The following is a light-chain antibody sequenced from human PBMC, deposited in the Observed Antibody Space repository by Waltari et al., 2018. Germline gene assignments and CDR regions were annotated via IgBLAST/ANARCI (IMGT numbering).Light chain of an antibody. CDR1: ESIARN. CDR2: DAS. J-gene: IGKJ2*01. V-gene: IGKV3-15*01. Sequence: LSPGERATLSCRASESIARNLAWYQQKAGQPPRLLIYDASTRAMGVPVRFTGSGSGTEFTLTISSLQSEDFAVYHCHQYNNWPLYTFGQGTRLEIK. CDR3: HQYNNWPLYT.